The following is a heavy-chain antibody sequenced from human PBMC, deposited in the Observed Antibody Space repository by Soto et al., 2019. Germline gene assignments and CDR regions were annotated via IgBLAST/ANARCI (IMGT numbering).Heavy chain of an antibody. CDR2: INHSGST. CDR1: VASFSDSY. D-gene: IGHD1-1*01. CDR3: AREVPSRYFDL. Sequence: QVRLQQWGAGLLKPSETLSLTCAVYVASFSDSYWYWIRQPPGKGLEWSGEINHSGSTIYNTSLERRVTISLDTSRKQFPLKMRSATAADTPVYYCAREVPSRYFDLWGRRTPVTVSS. J-gene: IGHJ2*01. V-gene: IGHV4-34*01.